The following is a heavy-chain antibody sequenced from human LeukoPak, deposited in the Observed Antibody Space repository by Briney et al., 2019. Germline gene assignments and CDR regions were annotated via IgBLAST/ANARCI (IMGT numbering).Heavy chain of an antibody. D-gene: IGHD3-22*01. CDR1: GGSISSYY. CDR2: IYYSGST. Sequence: SETLSLTCTVSGGSISSYYWSWIRQPPGKGLECIGYIYYSGSTNYNPSLKSRVTISVDTSKNQFSLKLSPVTAADTAVYYCAVTYYYDLGDYYYGMDVWGQGTTVTVSS. CDR3: AVTYYYDLGDYYYGMDV. V-gene: IGHV4-59*01. J-gene: IGHJ6*02.